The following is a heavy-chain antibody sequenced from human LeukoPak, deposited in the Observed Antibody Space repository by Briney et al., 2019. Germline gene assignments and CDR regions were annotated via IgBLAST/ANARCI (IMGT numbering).Heavy chain of an antibody. J-gene: IGHJ4*02. Sequence: SETLSLTCTVSGGSISSYYWSWIRQPPGKGLEWIGYIYYSGSTNYNPSLKSRVTISVDTSKNQFSLKLSSVTAADTAVYYCARTGIVGATPDYWGQGTLVTVSS. CDR3: ARTGIVGATPDY. CDR1: GGSISSYY. CDR2: IYYSGST. D-gene: IGHD1-26*01. V-gene: IGHV4-59*01.